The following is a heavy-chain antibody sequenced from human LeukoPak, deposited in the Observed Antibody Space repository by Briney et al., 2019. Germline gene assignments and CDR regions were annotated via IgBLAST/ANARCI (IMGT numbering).Heavy chain of an antibody. CDR3: ARWAYYDAFDI. V-gene: IGHV4-34*01. CDR1: GGSFSGYY. D-gene: IGHD2-21*01. Sequence: SETLSLTCAVYGGSFSGYYWSWIRQPPGKGLEWIGYIDHTGSTNYNPSLNSRVTISRDTSKNHFSLELSSVTAADTAVYYCARWAYYDAFDIWGQGTMVTVSS. CDR2: IDHTGST. J-gene: IGHJ3*02.